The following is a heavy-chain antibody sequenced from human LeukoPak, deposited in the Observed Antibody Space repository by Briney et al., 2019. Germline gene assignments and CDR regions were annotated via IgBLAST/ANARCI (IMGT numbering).Heavy chain of an antibody. J-gene: IGHJ4*02. CDR1: GYTFTSYG. Sequence: GASVKVSCKASGYTFTSYGISWVRQAPGQGLEWMGWISAYNGNTNYAQKLQGRVTMTTDTSTSTAYMELRSLRSDDTAVYYCAREVGFLTPYSGSYYHYFDYWGQGTLVTVSS. CDR2: ISAYNGNT. CDR3: AREVGFLTPYSGSYYHYFDY. V-gene: IGHV1-18*01. D-gene: IGHD1-26*01.